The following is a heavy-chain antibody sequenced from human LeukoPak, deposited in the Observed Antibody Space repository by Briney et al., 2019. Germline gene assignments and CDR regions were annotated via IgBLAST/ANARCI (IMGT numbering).Heavy chain of an antibody. CDR2: ISYDGSNK. CDR1: GFTFSSYG. J-gene: IGHJ4*02. CDR3: AKDRVEMATADY. D-gene: IGHD5-24*01. V-gene: IGHV3-30*18. Sequence: GGSLRLSCAASGFTFSSYGMHWVRQAPGKGLEWVAVISYDGSNKYYADSVKGRFTISRDNSKNTLYLQMNSLRAEDTAVYYCAKDRVEMATADYWGQGTLVTVSS.